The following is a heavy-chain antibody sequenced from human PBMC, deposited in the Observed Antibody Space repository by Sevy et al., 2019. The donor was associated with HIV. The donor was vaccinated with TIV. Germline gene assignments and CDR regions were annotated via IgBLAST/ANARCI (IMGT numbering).Heavy chain of an antibody. V-gene: IGHV3-53*01. CDR2: LSFGCGEI. D-gene: IGHD2-8*01. J-gene: IGHJ4*02. CDR1: GGSITSLY. Sequence: LTCTVSGGSITSLYWNWIRQPPGKGLEWVSTLSFGCGEINYADSVKGRFTISRDNSKSSVYLQMNNLRPEDTAVYYCAREGCTKPHDYWGQGTLVTVSS. CDR3: AREGCTKPHDY.